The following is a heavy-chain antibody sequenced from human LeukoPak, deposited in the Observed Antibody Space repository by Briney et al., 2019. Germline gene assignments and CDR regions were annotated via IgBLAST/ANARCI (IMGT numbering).Heavy chain of an antibody. CDR3: ARGRLEAMWELLPYDAFDI. CDR2: INHSGST. D-gene: IGHD1-26*01. CDR1: GGSFSAYY. J-gene: IGHJ3*02. V-gene: IGHV4-34*01. Sequence: SETLSLTCAVYGGSFSAYYWSWIRQPPGKGLEWIGEINHSGSTNYNPSLKSRVTISVDTSKNQFSLKLSSVTAADTAVYYCARGRLEAMWELLPYDAFDIWGQGTMVTVSS.